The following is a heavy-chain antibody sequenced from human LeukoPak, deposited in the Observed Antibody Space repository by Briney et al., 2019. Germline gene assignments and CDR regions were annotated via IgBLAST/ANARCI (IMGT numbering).Heavy chain of an antibody. Sequence: SETLSLTCAVYGGSFSGYYWSWIRQPPGKGLEWIGEINHSGSTNYNPSLKSRVTISVDTSKNQFSPKLSSVTAADTAVYYCARGSPLTIFGVVRLKNWFDPWGQGTLVTVSS. CDR1: GGSFSGYY. CDR2: INHSGST. J-gene: IGHJ5*02. V-gene: IGHV4-34*01. CDR3: ARGSPLTIFGVVRLKNWFDP. D-gene: IGHD3-3*01.